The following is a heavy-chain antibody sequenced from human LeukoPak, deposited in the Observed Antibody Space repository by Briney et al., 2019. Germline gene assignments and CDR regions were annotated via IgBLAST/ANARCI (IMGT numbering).Heavy chain of an antibody. CDR2: IKGDATYA. CDR1: GFPFNRNW. CDR3: ARDNDFWSLDY. Sequence: GGSLRLSCAASGFPFNRNWMHWVRHAPGKGLVWVSRIKGDATYANYADSVKGRFTISRDNAKNTVYLQMNSLRVEDKAVYYCARDNDFWSLDYWGQGILVTVSS. J-gene: IGHJ4*02. V-gene: IGHV3-74*01. D-gene: IGHD3-3*01.